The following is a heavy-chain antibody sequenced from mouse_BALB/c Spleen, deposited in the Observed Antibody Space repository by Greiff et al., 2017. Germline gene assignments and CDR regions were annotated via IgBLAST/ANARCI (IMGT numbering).Heavy chain of an antibody. D-gene: IGHD3-1*01. Sequence: DVMLVESGGGLVQPGGSMKLSCVASGFTFSNDWMNWVRQSPEKGLEWVAEIRLKSNKYATHYAESVKGRFTISRDDSKSSVYLQMNNLRAEDTGIYYCTRAGLLRGAWFAYWGQGTLVTVSA. V-gene: IGHV6-6*02. J-gene: IGHJ3*01. CDR3: TRAGLLRGAWFAY. CDR1: GFTFSNDW. CDR2: IRLKSNKYAT.